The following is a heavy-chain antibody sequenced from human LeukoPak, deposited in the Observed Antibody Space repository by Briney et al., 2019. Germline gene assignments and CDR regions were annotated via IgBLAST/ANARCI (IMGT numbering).Heavy chain of an antibody. V-gene: IGHV4-30-4*08. D-gene: IGHD2-2*01. J-gene: IGHJ4*02. CDR2: IYYSGST. CDR3: ARVGSVYCSSTSCFDY. Sequence: PSETLSLTCTVSGGSISSGDYYWSWIRQPPGKVLEWIGYIYYSGSTYYNPSLKSRVTIAVDTSKNQFSLKLSSVTAADTAVYYCARVGSVYCSSTSCFDYWGQGTLVTVSS. CDR1: GGSISSGDYY.